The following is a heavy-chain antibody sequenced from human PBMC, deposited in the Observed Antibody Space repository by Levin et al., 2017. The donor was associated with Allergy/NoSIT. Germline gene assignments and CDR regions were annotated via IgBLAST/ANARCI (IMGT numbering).Heavy chain of an antibody. J-gene: IGHJ4*02. D-gene: IGHD1-1*01. CDR1: GGSISSSSYY. V-gene: IGHV4-39*01. CDR2: IYYSGST. Sequence: HSQTLSLTCTVSGGSISSSSYYWGWIRQPPGKGLEWIGSIYYSGSTYYNPSLKSRVTISVDTSKNQFSLKLSSVTAADTAVYYCARLNDDYWGQGTLVTVSS. CDR3: ARLNDDY.